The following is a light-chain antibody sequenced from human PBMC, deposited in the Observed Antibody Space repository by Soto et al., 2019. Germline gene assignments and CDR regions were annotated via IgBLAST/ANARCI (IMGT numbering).Light chain of an antibody. CDR2: GAY. V-gene: IGKV3-20*01. Sequence: EIVLTQSPGTLSLSPGERATLSCKTSQSITGSYLAWYQQKPGQAPRLLMFGAYNRATGIPDRFSGSRSGTYFTLTISRLEPEDFAVYFCQHFLSPLTFGGGTRVEIK. CDR1: QSITGSY. CDR3: QHFLSPLT. J-gene: IGKJ4*01.